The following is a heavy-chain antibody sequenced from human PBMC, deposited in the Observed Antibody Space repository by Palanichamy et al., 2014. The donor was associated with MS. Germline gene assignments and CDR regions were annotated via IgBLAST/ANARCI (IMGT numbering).Heavy chain of an antibody. CDR3: ARDYYHDTSGYSYDAFDI. CDR2: ISGYNGHT. V-gene: IGHV1-18*04. D-gene: IGHD3-22*01. CDR1: GYTFTTYG. J-gene: IGHJ3*02. Sequence: VELVQSGAEVKKPGASVKVSCKASGYTFTTYGISWVRQAPGQGLEWMGWISGYNGHTNYAQKFQGRVTMTTETATSTAYMELRSLRSDDTAVYFCARDYYHDTSGYSYDAFDIWGQGTMVSVPS.